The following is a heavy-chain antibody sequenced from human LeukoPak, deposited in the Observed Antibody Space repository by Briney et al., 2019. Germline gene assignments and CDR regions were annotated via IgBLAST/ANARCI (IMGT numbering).Heavy chain of an antibody. Sequence: PGGSLRLSCAASGFTLSNYWMHWVRQAPGKGLVWVSRITSDGSGTSYADSVKGRFTISRDIPKNTLYLQMNSLRAEDTAVYYCARISYDSSAPWVAYYYYGMDVWGQGTTVTVSS. J-gene: IGHJ6*02. CDR2: ITSDGSGT. CDR3: ARISYDSSAPWVAYYYYGMDV. V-gene: IGHV3-74*01. D-gene: IGHD3-22*01. CDR1: GFTLSNYW.